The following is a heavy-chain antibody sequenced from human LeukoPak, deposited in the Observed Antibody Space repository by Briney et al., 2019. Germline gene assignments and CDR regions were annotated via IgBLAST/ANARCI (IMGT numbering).Heavy chain of an antibody. D-gene: IGHD3-22*01. Sequence: SETLSLTCTVSGGSISSGSYYWSWIRQPAGKGLEWIGRIYTSGSTNYNPSLKSRVTISVDTSKNQFSLKLSSVTAADTAVYYCARDRYYDNSGLDYWGQGTLVTVSS. CDR3: ARDRYYDNSGLDY. J-gene: IGHJ4*02. V-gene: IGHV4-61*02. CDR2: IYTSGST. CDR1: GGSISSGSYY.